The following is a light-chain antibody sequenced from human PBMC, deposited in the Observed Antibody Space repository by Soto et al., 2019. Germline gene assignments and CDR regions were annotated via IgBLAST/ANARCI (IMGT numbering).Light chain of an antibody. Sequence: IEMTQSPSSLSASVGDRVTITCRASQSISTYLHWYQQKPGKAPNLLIYAASTLQSGVPSRFSGSGSGTDFTLTIGSLQPEDFATYFCQHGYSTPLTFGGGTKVDI. CDR3: QHGYSTPLT. CDR1: QSISTY. CDR2: AAS. J-gene: IGKJ4*01. V-gene: IGKV1-39*01.